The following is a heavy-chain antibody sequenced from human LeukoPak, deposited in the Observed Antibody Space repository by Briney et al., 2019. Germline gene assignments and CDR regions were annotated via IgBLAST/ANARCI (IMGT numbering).Heavy chain of an antibody. V-gene: IGHV3-23*01. CDR3: AKAEGYDILTGLDY. CDR2: ISVSGGST. J-gene: IGHJ4*02. CDR1: GFTFSSYA. Sequence: GGSLRLSCAASGFTFSSYAMSWVRQAPGKGLEWVSSISVSGGSTYSADSVKGRFAISRDNSKNTLYLQMNSLRVEDTAVYYCAKAEGYDILTGLDYWGQGTLVTVSS. D-gene: IGHD3-9*01.